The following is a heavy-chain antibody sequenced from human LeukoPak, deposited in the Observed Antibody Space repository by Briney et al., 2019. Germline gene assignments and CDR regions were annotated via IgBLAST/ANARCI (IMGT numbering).Heavy chain of an antibody. CDR3: VRDSEGSFDS. D-gene: IGHD3/OR15-3a*01. CDR2: CLDSSCTE. Sequence: GGSLRLSCAASGFTFGTYDMSWVRQPPGKGLEWVSTLACLDSSCTEYYSDSVKGRFSISRDKSRSTLSLQLNSLRVEDTAMYYCVRDSEGSFDSWGQGSLVTVSS. V-gene: IGHV3-23*01. J-gene: IGHJ4*02. CDR1: GFTFGTYD.